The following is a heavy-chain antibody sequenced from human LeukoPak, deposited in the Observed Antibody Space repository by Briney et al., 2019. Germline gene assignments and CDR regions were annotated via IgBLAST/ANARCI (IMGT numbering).Heavy chain of an antibody. D-gene: IGHD6-13*01. J-gene: IGHJ4*02. CDR2: IYPGDSDT. Sequence: GESLKISCQSSGYNFTPYWIGWVRQMPGKGLEWMGIIYPGDSDTRYSPSFQGQVTISADKSISTAYLQWSSLKASDTAMYYCAIRGYSSSCDYWGQGTLVTVSS. CDR3: AIRGYSSSCDY. V-gene: IGHV5-51*01. CDR1: GYNFTPYW.